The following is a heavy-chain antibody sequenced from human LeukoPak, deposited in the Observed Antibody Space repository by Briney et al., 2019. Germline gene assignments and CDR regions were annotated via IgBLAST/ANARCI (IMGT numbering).Heavy chain of an antibody. J-gene: IGHJ5*02. Sequence: PSETLSLTCTVSGGSISSYYWSWIRQPAGKGLEWIGRIYTSGSTNYNPSLKSRVTMSVDTSKNQFSLKLSSVTAADTAVYYCAREAYDILTPQQNWFDPRGQGTLVTVSS. CDR1: GGSISSYY. CDR3: AREAYDILTPQQNWFDP. CDR2: IYTSGST. V-gene: IGHV4-4*07. D-gene: IGHD3-9*01.